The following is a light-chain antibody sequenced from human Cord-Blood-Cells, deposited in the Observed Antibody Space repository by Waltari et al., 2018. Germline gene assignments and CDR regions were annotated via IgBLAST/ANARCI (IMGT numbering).Light chain of an antibody. CDR3: QQYNNWAIT. J-gene: IGKJ5*01. V-gene: IGKV3D-15*01. Sequence: EIVMTQSPVTLSVSPGERATLSCRASQSVSSNLAWYQQKPGQAPRPLIYGASTRATGIPARFSGSGSGTEFTLTISSLQSEDFAVYYCQQYNNWAITFGQGTRLEIK. CDR2: GAS. CDR1: QSVSSN.